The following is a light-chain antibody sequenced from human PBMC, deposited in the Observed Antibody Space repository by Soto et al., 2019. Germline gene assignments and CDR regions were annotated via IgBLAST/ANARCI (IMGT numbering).Light chain of an antibody. CDR1: SSNIGAGYD. J-gene: IGLJ1*01. CDR2: DDS. Sequence: QSVLTQPPSVSGAPGQRVTISCTGSSSNIGAGYDVHWYQQLPGTAPKLLIYDDSNRPSGVPDRFSGSKSGTSASLAITGLQAEDEANYYGQTYDSSLSGYVFGTGTKLTVL. V-gene: IGLV1-40*01. CDR3: QTYDSSLSGYV.